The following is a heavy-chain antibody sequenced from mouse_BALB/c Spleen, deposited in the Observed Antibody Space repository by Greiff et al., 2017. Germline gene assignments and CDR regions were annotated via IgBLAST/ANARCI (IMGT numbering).Heavy chain of an antibody. V-gene: IGHV1-9*01. D-gene: IGHD2-3*01. Sequence: VKLQESGAELMKPGASVKISCTATGYTFSSYWIEWVKQRPGHGLEWIGEILPGSGSTNYNEKFKGKATFTADTSSNTAYMQLSSLTSEDSAVYYCARRGLLRNLAYWGQGTLVTVSA. CDR2: ILPGSGST. CDR3: ARRGLLRNLAY. J-gene: IGHJ3*01. CDR1: GYTFSSYW.